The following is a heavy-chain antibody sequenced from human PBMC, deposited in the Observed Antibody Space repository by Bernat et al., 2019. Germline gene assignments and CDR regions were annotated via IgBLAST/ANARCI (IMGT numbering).Heavy chain of an antibody. Sequence: EVQLVESGGGVVQPGGSLRLSCAASGFTFDDYAMHWVRQAPGKGLEWVSLISGDGGSTYYADSVKGRFTISRDNSKNSLYLQMNSLRTEDTALYYCAKAEGITIFGVVPLDYWGQGTLVTVSS. CDR1: GFTFDDYA. CDR2: ISGDGGST. CDR3: AKAEGITIFGVVPLDY. D-gene: IGHD3-3*01. V-gene: IGHV3-43*02. J-gene: IGHJ4*02.